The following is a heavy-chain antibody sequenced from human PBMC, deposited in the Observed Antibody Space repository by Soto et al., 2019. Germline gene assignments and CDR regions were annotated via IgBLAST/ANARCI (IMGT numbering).Heavy chain of an antibody. Sequence: GGSLRLSCAASGFTLSSYAMSWVRQAPGKGLEWVSILTGSGGSTYYADSVKGRFTISRDNSKNTLYLQMNSLRVEDTAVYYCARVPGYCSGGSCKQAGWFDPWGQGTLVTVSS. CDR3: ARVPGYCSGGSCKQAGWFDP. D-gene: IGHD2-15*01. CDR1: GFTLSSYA. CDR2: LTGSGGST. V-gene: IGHV3-23*01. J-gene: IGHJ5*02.